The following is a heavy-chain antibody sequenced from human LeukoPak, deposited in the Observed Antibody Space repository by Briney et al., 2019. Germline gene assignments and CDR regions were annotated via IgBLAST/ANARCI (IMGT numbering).Heavy chain of an antibody. CDR3: ARPSGSGSYFGIDAFDI. J-gene: IGHJ3*02. V-gene: IGHV1-2*02. D-gene: IGHD3-10*01. Sequence: ASVKVSCKASGYTFTGCYMHWVRQAPGQGLEWMGWINPNSGGTNYAQKFQGRVTMTRDTSISTAYMELSRLRSDDTAVYYCARPSGSGSYFGIDAFDIWGQGTMVTVSS. CDR2: INPNSGGT. CDR1: GYTFTGCY.